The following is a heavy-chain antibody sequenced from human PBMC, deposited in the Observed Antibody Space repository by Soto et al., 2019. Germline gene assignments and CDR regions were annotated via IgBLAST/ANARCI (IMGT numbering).Heavy chain of an antibody. J-gene: IGHJ6*02. CDR2: IWYDGSNK. CDR3: ARERGGLDGDYYCMDV. V-gene: IGHV3-33*01. CDR1: GFTFSSYG. D-gene: IGHD2-8*01. Sequence: QVQLVESGGGVVQPGRSLRLSCAASGFTFSSYGMHWVRQAPGKGLEWVAVIWYDGSNKYYADSVKGRFTISRDNSKNTLYLQMNSLRAEDTAVYYCARERGGLDGDYYCMDVWGQGTTVTVSS.